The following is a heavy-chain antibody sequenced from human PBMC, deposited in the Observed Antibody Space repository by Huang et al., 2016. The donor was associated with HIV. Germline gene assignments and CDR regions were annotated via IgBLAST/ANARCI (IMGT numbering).Heavy chain of an antibody. D-gene: IGHD3-10*01. V-gene: IGHV4-39*01. CDR3: ARPPGSGILGGWFDP. CDR1: GGSVSSTNYY. Sequence: QLQLQESGPGLVKPSETLSLTCTVSGGSVSSTNYYWGWIRQPPGKGLEWIGTIYYYGSTYYNPSLKGRVTISVDTSKNQVYLKVTSVTAADTALYYFARPPGSGILGGWFDPWGQGALVTVSS. J-gene: IGHJ5*02. CDR2: IYYYGST.